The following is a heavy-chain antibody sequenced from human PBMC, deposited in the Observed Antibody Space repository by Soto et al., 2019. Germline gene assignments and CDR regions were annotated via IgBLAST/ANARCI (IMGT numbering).Heavy chain of an antibody. CDR1: GYTFTSYG. D-gene: IGHD6-19*01. CDR3: ARDRHNVGVAGKDFDY. V-gene: IGHV1-18*01. CDR2: ISAYNGNT. J-gene: IGHJ4*02. Sequence: QVQLVQSGAEVKKPGASVKVSCKASGYTFTSYGISWVRQAPGQGLEWMGWISAYNGNTNYAQKLQGRVTMTTDTSTSTAYMELRSVRSDDTAVYYCARDRHNVGVAGKDFDYWGQGTLVTVSS.